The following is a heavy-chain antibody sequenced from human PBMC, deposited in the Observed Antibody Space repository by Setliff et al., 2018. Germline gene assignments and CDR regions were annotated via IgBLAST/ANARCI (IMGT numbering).Heavy chain of an antibody. J-gene: IGHJ4*02. D-gene: IGHD3-9*01. CDR1: GYRLIEVS. CDR2: FDPEDEET. CDR3: ARSADVVPALHHVLRYFDWLFNYDY. Sequence: ASVKVSCKVSGYRLIEVSMHWVRQAPGKGLEWMGGFDPEDEETVYAQKFQGRVTITRNTSISTAYMELSSLRSDDTAVYYCARSADVVPALHHVLRYFDWLFNYDYWGQGTLVTVSS. V-gene: IGHV1-24*01.